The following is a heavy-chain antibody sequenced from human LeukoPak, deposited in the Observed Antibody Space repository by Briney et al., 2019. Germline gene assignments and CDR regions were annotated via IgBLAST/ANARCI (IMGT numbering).Heavy chain of an antibody. V-gene: IGHV1-24*01. Sequence: ASVKVSCKVPGYTLTELSMHWMRQAPGKGLEWMGGFDPEDGETIYAQKFQGRVTMTEDTSTDTAYMELSSLRSEDTAVYYCATTMIVVVPAANRRDFDYWGQGTLVTVSS. CDR3: ATTMIVVVPAANRRDFDY. CDR1: GYTLTELS. J-gene: IGHJ4*02. CDR2: FDPEDGET. D-gene: IGHD2-2*01.